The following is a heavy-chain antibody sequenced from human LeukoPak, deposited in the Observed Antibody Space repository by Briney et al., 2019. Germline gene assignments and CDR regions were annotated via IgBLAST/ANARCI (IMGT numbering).Heavy chain of an antibody. CDR2: IWNDGSNQ. V-gene: IGHV3-33*06. J-gene: IGHJ4*02. Sequence: PGGSLRLSCAASKFTFSHYGMRWVRQAPGKGLEWVAVIWNDGSNQYYADSVKGRFTVSRDNSQNTLYLQMNSLRPEDTAVYYCAKDAQRGFDYSNSLENWGQGTLVTVSS. CDR1: KFTFSHYG. CDR3: AKDAQRGFDYSNSLEN. D-gene: IGHD4-11*01.